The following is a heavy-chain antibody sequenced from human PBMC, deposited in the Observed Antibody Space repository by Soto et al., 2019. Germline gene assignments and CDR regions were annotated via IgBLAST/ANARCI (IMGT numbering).Heavy chain of an antibody. D-gene: IGHD1-7*01. CDR2: TYYIGAY. CDR1: GASVSSYY. Sequence: SETLSLTCSVSGASVSSYYWSWVRQPPGKGLEWIGYTYYIGAYNYNPSLKSRATISVDTSKNQFSLKLTSVTAADTAVYYCARTPETRDWLDPWGQGTLVTV. V-gene: IGHV4-59*02. CDR3: ARTPETRDWLDP. J-gene: IGHJ5*02.